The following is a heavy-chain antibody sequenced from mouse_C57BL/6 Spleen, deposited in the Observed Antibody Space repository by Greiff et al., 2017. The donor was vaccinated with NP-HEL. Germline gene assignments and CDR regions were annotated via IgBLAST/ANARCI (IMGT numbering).Heavy chain of an antibody. D-gene: IGHD2-3*01. Sequence: QVQLQQPGAELVKPGASVKVSCKASGYTFTSYWMHWVKQRPGQGLEWIGRIHPSDSDTNYNQKFKGKATLTVDKSSSTAYMQLSSLTSEDSAVYYCAIPSYDGYPAWFAYWGQGTLVTVSA. CDR1: GYTFTSYW. CDR3: AIPSYDGYPAWFAY. V-gene: IGHV1-74*01. CDR2: IHPSDSDT. J-gene: IGHJ3*01.